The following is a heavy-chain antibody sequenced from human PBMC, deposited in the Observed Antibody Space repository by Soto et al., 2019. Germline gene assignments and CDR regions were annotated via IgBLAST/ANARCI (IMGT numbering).Heavy chain of an antibody. CDR3: TTAGEGVVAAPYFES. CDR2: VKGKGSGGTS. J-gene: IGHJ4*02. CDR1: GFSFINAW. Sequence: EVQLVESGGGLVEPGGSLRLSCAASGFSFINAWMHWVRQAPGKGLEWVGLVKGKGSGGTSDYAAPVRGRFTISREHPKNTLTLRRSSLKNEDTARYYCTTAGEGVVAAPYFESWGQGPLVPVSS. D-gene: IGHD2-15*01. V-gene: IGHV3-15*01.